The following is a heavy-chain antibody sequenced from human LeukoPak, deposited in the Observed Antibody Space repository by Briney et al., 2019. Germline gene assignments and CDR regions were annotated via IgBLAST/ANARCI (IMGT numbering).Heavy chain of an antibody. V-gene: IGHV1-2*02. Sequence: ASVKVSCKASGYTFTGYYIHWVRQAPGQGLEWMGWINPKSGGTNYAQKFQGSVTMSRDTSISTAYMELRRLRSDDTAVYYCARPRSSWYSDAFDIWGQGTLVTVSS. J-gene: IGHJ3*02. D-gene: IGHD6-13*01. CDR2: INPKSGGT. CDR3: ARPRSSWYSDAFDI. CDR1: GYTFTGYY.